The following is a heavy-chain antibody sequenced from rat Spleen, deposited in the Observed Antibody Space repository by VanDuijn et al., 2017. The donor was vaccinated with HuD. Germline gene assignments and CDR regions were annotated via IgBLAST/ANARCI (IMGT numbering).Heavy chain of an antibody. CDR1: GFTFSAYY. CDR3: ARRHYGYTDYFDY. CDR2: ISTSGGST. Sequence: EVQLVESDGGLVQPGRSLKLSCAASGFTFSAYYMAWVRQAPTKGLEWVASISTSGGSTYYRDSVKGRFTISRDNAKSTLSLQMDSLRSEDTATYYCARRHYGYTDYFDYWGQGVMVTVSS. D-gene: IGHD1-9*01. V-gene: IGHV5-25*01. J-gene: IGHJ2*01.